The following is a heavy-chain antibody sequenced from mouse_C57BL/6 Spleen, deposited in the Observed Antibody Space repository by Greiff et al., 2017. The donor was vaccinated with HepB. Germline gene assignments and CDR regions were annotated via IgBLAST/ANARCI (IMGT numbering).Heavy chain of an antibody. J-gene: IGHJ2*01. CDR3: ARSNYGSSYFFDY. D-gene: IGHD1-1*01. CDR1: GYTFTSYW. CDR2: IHPNSGST. Sequence: QVQLQQSGAELVKPGASVKLSCKASGYTFTSYWMHWVKQRPGQGLEWIGMIHPNSGSTNYNEKFKSKATLTVDKSSSTAYMQLSSLTSEDSAVYYCARSNYGSSYFFDYGGQGTTLTVSS. V-gene: IGHV1-64*01.